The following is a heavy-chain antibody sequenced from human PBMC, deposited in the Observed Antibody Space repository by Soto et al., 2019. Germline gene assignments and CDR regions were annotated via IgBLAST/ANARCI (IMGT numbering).Heavy chain of an antibody. CDR1: GDSVSSNSAA. CDR3: ARDAPDGYVCGSDRSCTYDMDV. J-gene: IGHJ6*02. D-gene: IGHD3-16*02. CDR2: TYYRSKWYN. V-gene: IGHV6-1*01. Sequence: SETLSLTCAISGDSVSSNSAAWNWIRQSPSRGLEWLGRTYYRSKWYNDYAVSVKRRITINPDTPTNQISLQLNSATPEDTAVYYCARDAPDGYVCGSDRSCTYDMDVWGQGTRVTVSS.